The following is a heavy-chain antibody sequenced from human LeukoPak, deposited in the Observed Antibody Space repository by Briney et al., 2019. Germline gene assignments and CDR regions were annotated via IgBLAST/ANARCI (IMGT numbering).Heavy chain of an antibody. Sequence: PSETLSLTCTVSGGSIGSSSYYWGWIRQPPGKGPEWIGSIYYSGSTYYNPSLKSRVTISVDTSKNQFSLKLSSVTAADTAVYYCARGDSSGWYLGGGGKYYFDYWGQGTLVTVSS. CDR3: ARGDSSGWYLGGGGKYYFDY. CDR1: GGSIGSSSYY. CDR2: IYYSGST. J-gene: IGHJ4*02. D-gene: IGHD6-19*01. V-gene: IGHV4-39*07.